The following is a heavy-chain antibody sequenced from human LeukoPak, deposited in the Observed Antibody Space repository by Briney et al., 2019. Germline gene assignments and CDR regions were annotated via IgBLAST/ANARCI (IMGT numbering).Heavy chain of an antibody. CDR3: ARDSGNWFDP. J-gene: IGHJ5*02. D-gene: IGHD3-10*01. V-gene: IGHV4-31*03. Sequence: SETLSLTCTVSGGSISSGSYYWSWIRQPAGKGLEWIGYIYYSGSTYYNPSLKSRVTISVDTSKNQFSLKLSSVTAADTAVYYCARDSGNWFDPWGQGTLVTVSS. CDR1: GGSISSGSYY. CDR2: IYYSGST.